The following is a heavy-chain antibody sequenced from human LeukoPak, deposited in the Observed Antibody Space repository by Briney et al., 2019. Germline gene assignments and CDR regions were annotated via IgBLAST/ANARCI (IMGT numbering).Heavy chain of an antibody. J-gene: IGHJ4*02. CDR2: INSNGFST. CDR3: VNPLLYYDGSRVNY. V-gene: IGHV3-23*05. D-gene: IGHD3-22*01. CDR1: GFSFSGYA. Sequence: GGSLRLSCAASGFSFSGYATTWVRQAPGKGLEWVSAINSNGFSTYYADSVKGRFTISRDNSNNTMYLQMNSLRPEDTAMYHCVNPLLYYDGSRVNYWGQGTLVTVSS.